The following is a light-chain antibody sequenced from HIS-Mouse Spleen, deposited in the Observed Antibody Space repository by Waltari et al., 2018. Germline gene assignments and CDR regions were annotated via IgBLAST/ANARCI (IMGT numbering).Light chain of an antibody. Sequence: NFMLTQPHSVSESPGKTVTISCTRSSGSIASNYVQWYQQRPGSAPTTVIYEDNQRPAGVPVRFSGSSDSSSNSASLTISGLKTEDEADYYCQSYDSSNRVFGGGTKLTVL. CDR3: QSYDSSNRV. CDR1: SGSIASNY. CDR2: EDN. J-gene: IGLJ3*02. V-gene: IGLV6-57*04.